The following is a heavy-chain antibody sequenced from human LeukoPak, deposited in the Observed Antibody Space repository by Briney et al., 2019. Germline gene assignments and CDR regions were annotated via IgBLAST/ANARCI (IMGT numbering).Heavy chain of an antibody. Sequence: SETLSLTCAVYGGSFSGYYWSWIRQPPGKGPEWIGEINHSGSPNYNPSLKSRVTISVDTSKNQFSLKLSSVTAADTAVYYCARPRANWGFWRGPFDYWGQGTLVTVSS. CDR1: GGSFSGYY. CDR2: INHSGSP. CDR3: ARPRANWGFWRGPFDY. D-gene: IGHD7-27*01. J-gene: IGHJ4*02. V-gene: IGHV4-34*01.